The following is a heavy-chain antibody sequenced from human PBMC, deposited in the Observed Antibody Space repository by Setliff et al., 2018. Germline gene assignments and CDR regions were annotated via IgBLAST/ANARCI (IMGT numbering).Heavy chain of an antibody. CDR1: GGSISSYY. CDR3: ARSFSRREKFLLDY. V-gene: IGHV4-4*07. J-gene: IGHJ4*02. Sequence: SETLSLTCTVSGGSISSYYWSWIRQPAGKGLEWIGRIYTSGSTNYNPSLKSRVTMSVDTSKNQFSLRVSSVTAADTAVYYCARSFSRREKFLLDYWGQGALVTVSS. CDR2: IYTSGST.